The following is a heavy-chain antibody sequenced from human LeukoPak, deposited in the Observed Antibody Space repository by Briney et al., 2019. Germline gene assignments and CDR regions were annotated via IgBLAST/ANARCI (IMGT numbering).Heavy chain of an antibody. CDR2: IYYSGST. CDR1: GGSISSSSYY. D-gene: IGHD6-13*01. V-gene: IGHV4-39*07. Sequence: PSETLSLTCTVSGGSISSSSYYWGWIRQPPGKGLEWIGSIYYSGSTYYNPSLKSRVTISVDTSKNQFSLKLSSVTAADTAVYYCARDGYSSSWAPFDYWGQGTLVTVSS. J-gene: IGHJ4*02. CDR3: ARDGYSSSWAPFDY.